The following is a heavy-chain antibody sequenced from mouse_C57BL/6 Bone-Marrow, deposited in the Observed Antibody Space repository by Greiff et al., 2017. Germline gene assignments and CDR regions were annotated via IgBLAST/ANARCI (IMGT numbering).Heavy chain of an antibody. J-gene: IGHJ3*01. CDR1: GYAFTNYL. CDR2: INPGSGGT. D-gene: IGHD1-1*01. Sequence: VKLMESGAELVRPGTSVKVSCKASGYAFTNYLIEWVKQRPGQGLEWIGVINPGSGGTNYNEKFKGKATLTADKSSSTAYMQLSSLTSEDSAVYFCARGGGITTVVAPFAYWGQGTLVTVSA. CDR3: ARGGGITTVVAPFAY. V-gene: IGHV1-54*01.